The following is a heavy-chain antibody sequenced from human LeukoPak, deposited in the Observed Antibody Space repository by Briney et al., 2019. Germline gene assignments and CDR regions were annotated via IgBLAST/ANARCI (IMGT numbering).Heavy chain of an antibody. D-gene: IGHD3-10*01. CDR3: ARGRDSGSYYFNWFDS. J-gene: IGHJ5*01. CDR1: GFTFGSYS. CDR2: ISSSGSTI. V-gene: IGHV3-48*04. Sequence: GGSLRLSCAASGFTFGSYSMIWVRQAPGRGLEWISYISSSGSTIFYADSVKGRFTISRDNAKNLMYLQLRSLRADDTAVYYCARGRDSGSYYFNWFDSWGQGILVTVSS.